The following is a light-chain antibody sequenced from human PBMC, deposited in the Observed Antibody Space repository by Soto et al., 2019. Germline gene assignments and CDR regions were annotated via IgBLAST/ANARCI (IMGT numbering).Light chain of an antibody. J-gene: IGLJ2*01. Sequence: QSVLTQSPSASASLGASVKLTCTLSSGHSSYAIAWHQQQPEKGPRYLMKLNSDGSHSKGDGIPDRFSGSSSGAERYLTISSLQSDDGADYYCQTWGTGIVVFGGGTKLTVL. CDR2: LNSDGSH. CDR3: QTWGTGIVV. V-gene: IGLV4-69*01. CDR1: SGHSSYA.